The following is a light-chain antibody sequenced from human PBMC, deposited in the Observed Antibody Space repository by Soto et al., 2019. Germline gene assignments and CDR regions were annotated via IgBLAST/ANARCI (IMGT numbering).Light chain of an antibody. V-gene: IGLV1-40*01. CDR2: GNS. CDR3: QSYASSLSAL. J-gene: IGLJ2*01. Sequence: QSVLTHPPSVSGSPGQRVTISCTGSSANIGAGYDVHWYQQLPGTAPKLLIYGNSNRPSGVPDRFSGSKSGTSASLAITGLQAEDEADYYCQSYASSLSALFGGGTKVTVL. CDR1: SANIGAGYD.